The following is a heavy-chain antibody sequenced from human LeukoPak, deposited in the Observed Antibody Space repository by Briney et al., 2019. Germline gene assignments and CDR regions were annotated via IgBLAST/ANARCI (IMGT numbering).Heavy chain of an antibody. CDR2: IYYSGST. D-gene: IGHD2-2*01. CDR1: GGSISSYY. CDR3: AREPPYCSSTSCSRKYYFDY. Sequence: SETLSLTCTVSGGSISSYYWSWIRQPPGKGLEWIGYIYYSGSTNYNTSLKSRVTISVDTSKNQFSLKLSSVTAADTAVYYCAREPPYCSSTSCSRKYYFDYWGQGTLVTVSS. J-gene: IGHJ4*02. V-gene: IGHV4-59*01.